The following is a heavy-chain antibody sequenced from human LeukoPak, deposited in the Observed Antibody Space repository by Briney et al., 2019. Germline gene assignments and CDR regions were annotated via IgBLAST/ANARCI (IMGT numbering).Heavy chain of an antibody. CDR1: GFTFNTYS. CDR2: ISHNSNYI. Sequence: GGSLRLSCAASGFTFNTYSLDWVRQAPGKGLEWVSSISHNSNYIYYADSVKGRFTVSRDNAKNSLFLQMNSLRAEDTVVYYCARGVENWGQGTLVTVSS. CDR3: ARGVEN. J-gene: IGHJ4*02. V-gene: IGHV3-21*01.